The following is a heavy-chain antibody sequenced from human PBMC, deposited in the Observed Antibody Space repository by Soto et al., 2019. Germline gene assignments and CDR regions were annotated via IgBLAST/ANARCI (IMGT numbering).Heavy chain of an antibody. CDR2: IYYRGST. CDR1: GGSISSGDYY. V-gene: IGHV4-31*03. J-gene: IGHJ5*02. D-gene: IGHD3-3*01. CDR3: ARWWSGSRQGFDP. Sequence: QVQLQESGPGLVKPSQTLSLTCTVSGGSISSGDYYCSWIRQHPGKGLEWIGYIYYRGSTYYNPSLKSRVTISVDTSKNQFSLKLSSVTAADTAVYYCARWWSGSRQGFDPWGQGTLVTVSS.